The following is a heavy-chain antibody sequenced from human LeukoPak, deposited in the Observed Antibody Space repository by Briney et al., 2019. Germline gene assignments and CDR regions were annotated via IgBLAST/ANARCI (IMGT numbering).Heavy chain of an antibody. Sequence: PSETLSLTCTVSGGSISSYYWSWIRQPPGKGLEWIGYIYYSGSTNYNPSLKSRVTISVDTSKNQCSLKLSSVTAADTAVYYCARGNDYVWGSYRTYYMDVWGKGTTVTVSS. CDR3: ARGNDYVWGSYRTYYMDV. J-gene: IGHJ6*03. V-gene: IGHV4-59*01. D-gene: IGHD3-16*02. CDR2: IYYSGST. CDR1: GGSISSYY.